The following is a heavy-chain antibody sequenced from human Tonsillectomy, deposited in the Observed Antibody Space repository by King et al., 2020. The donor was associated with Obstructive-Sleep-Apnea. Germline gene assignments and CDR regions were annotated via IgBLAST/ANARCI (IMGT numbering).Heavy chain of an antibody. D-gene: IGHD1-1*01. Sequence: EVQLVESGGGLVKPGGSLRLSWAASGFTFSSYSRNWVRQAPGKGLEWVSSSSSGTSYIYYADSVKGRFTISRDNAKNSLYLQMNSLRAEDTAVYYCARDQTGQFDYWGQGTLVTVSS. CDR1: GFTFSSYS. CDR3: ARDQTGQFDY. J-gene: IGHJ4*02. V-gene: IGHV3-21*01. CDR2: SSSGTSYI.